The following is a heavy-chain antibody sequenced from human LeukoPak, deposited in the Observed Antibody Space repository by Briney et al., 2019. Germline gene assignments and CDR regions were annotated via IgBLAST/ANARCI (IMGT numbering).Heavy chain of an antibody. CDR1: GFTFSDYY. Sequence: GGSLRLSCAASGFTFSDYYMNWVRQAPGKGLEWVSSISSSSSYIYYADSVKGRFTISRDNAKNSLYLQMNSLRAEDTAVYYCARGNSSGSYYGKVDSVDYWGQGTLVTVSS. J-gene: IGHJ4*02. CDR2: ISSSSSYI. V-gene: IGHV3-21*01. D-gene: IGHD1-26*01. CDR3: ARGNSSGSYYGKVDSVDY.